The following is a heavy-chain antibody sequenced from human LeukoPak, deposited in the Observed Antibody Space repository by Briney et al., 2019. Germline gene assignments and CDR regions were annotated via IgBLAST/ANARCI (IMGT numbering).Heavy chain of an antibody. J-gene: IGHJ6*03. V-gene: IGHV1-8*01. D-gene: IGHD2-15*01. Sequence: ASVKVSCKASGYTFTSYDTNWVRQATGQGLEWMGWMNPNSGNTGYAQKFQGRVTMTRNTSISTAYMELSSLRSEDTAVYYCARDGCSGGSCYSTYYYYHYYMDVWGKGTTVTVSS. CDR1: GYTFTSYD. CDR3: ARDGCSGGSCYSTYYYYHYYMDV. CDR2: MNPNSGNT.